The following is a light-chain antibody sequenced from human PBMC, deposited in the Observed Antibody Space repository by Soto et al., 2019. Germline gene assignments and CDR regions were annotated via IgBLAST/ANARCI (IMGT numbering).Light chain of an antibody. CDR3: QQRSTWPLT. CDR1: QSVSYY. V-gene: IGKV3-11*01. CDR2: DIS. Sequence: EIVLTQSPATLSLSPGERATLSCRASQSVSYYLAWYQQKPGQPPRLFIYDISKRAAGIPARFSGSGSGTDFTLTISSLEPEDSAVYYCQQRSTWPLTFGGGTKVDIK. J-gene: IGKJ4*01.